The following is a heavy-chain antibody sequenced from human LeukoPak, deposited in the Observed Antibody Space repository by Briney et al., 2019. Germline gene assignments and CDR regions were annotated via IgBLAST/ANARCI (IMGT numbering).Heavy chain of an antibody. Sequence: PSETLSLTCTVSGGSISNFYWSWIRQPAGKGLEWIGRIYTSGSTNYNPSLKSRVTMSVDTSKGHFSLKLSSVTAVDTAVYYCARYDILTGLQGGFFDYWGQGTLVTVSS. D-gene: IGHD3-9*01. CDR3: ARYDILTGLQGGFFDY. CDR2: IYTSGST. J-gene: IGHJ4*02. V-gene: IGHV4-4*07. CDR1: GGSISNFY.